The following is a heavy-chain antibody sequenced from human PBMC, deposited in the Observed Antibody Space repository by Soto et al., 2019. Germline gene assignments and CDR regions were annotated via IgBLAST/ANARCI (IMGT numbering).Heavy chain of an antibody. Sequence: QVQLVQSGTEVKKPGASVKVSCKASGYTFPNYEMHWVRQAPGQSLEWMGWISAGNGNTKYSQKFQDRVTITSDISASTAYRDLRSLTSEDTAVYYCARGWLADWGQGTLVTVSS. CDR2: ISAGNGNT. CDR1: GYTFPNYE. D-gene: IGHD6-19*01. CDR3: ARGWLAD. V-gene: IGHV1-3*01. J-gene: IGHJ4*02.